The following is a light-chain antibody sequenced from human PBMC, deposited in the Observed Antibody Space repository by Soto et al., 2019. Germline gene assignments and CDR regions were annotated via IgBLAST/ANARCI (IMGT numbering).Light chain of an antibody. V-gene: IGKV3D-20*02. J-gene: IGKJ4*01. Sequence: EMVLTQSPGTLSLSPGERATLSCRASQRIITSSLAWYQQKPGQAPRLVIYGASIRATGIPDRFTGSGSGTDFTLTISSLEPEDFAAYYCQQRSNWPPTFGGGTKVEIK. CDR1: QRIITSS. CDR3: QQRSNWPPT. CDR2: GAS.